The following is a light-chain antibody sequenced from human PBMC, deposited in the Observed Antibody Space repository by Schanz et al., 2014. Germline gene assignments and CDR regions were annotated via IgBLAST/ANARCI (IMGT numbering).Light chain of an antibody. J-gene: IGLJ1*01. CDR3: CSYAGSPYV. V-gene: IGLV1-47*02. CDR2: TNN. Sequence: QSVLTQPPSASGTPGQRVTISCSGSSSNIGSNYVYWYQQLPGTAPKLLIYTNNQRPSGVPDRFSGSKSGNTASLTVSGLQAEDEGDYYCCSYAGSPYVFGSGTKLTVL. CDR1: SSNIGSNY.